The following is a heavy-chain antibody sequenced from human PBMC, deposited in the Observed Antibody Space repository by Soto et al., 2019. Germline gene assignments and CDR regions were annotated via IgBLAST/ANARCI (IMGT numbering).Heavy chain of an antibody. CDR2: INAGNGNT. CDR3: ARSIVVVTAADY. CDR1: GYAFTSYA. V-gene: IGHV1-3*01. Sequence: ASVKVSCKASGYAFTSYAMHWVRQAPGQRLEWMGWINAGNGNTKYSQKFQGRVTITRDTSASTAYMELSSLRSEDTAVYYCARSIVVVTAADYWGQGTLVTVSS. J-gene: IGHJ4*02. D-gene: IGHD2-21*02.